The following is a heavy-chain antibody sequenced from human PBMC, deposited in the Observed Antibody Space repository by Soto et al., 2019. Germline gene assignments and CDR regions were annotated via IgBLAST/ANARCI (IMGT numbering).Heavy chain of an antibody. D-gene: IGHD3-10*01. J-gene: IGHJ4*02. Sequence: EAQLVESGGGLVKPGGPLSLSCAASGFPSVISWLSWVPQPPGKGLEWVGRIKRTNDGGTTDYAAPVKGRFIISRDDSKDTLYLQMNSLKSEDTALYYCTTGGHCYGDWGQGTLVTVSS. V-gene: IGHV3-15*01. CDR3: TTGGHCYGD. CDR2: IKRTNDGGTT. CDR1: GFPSVISW.